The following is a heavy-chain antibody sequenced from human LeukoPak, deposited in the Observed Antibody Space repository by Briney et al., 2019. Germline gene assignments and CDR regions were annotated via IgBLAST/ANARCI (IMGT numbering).Heavy chain of an antibody. J-gene: IGHJ4*02. CDR2: ISDRGSRT. Sequence: SGGSLRLSCAVSGITLSNYGMSWVRQAPGKGLEWVAGISDRGSRTNYADSVKGRFTISTDHPKNTLYLQMNSLRAEDTAVYFCAKRGAVIRVILVGFHKEAYYFDSWGQRALVTVSS. D-gene: IGHD3-22*01. CDR3: AKRGAVIRVILVGFHKEAYYFDS. CDR1: GITLSNYG. V-gene: IGHV3-23*01.